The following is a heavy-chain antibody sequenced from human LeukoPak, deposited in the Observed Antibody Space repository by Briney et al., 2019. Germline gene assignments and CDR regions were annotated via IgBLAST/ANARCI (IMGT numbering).Heavy chain of an antibody. D-gene: IGHD3-22*01. J-gene: IGHJ3*02. CDR1: GGSISSYY. V-gene: IGHV4-59*01. Sequence: SEALSLTCTVSGGSISSYYWSWTRQPPGKGLEWIGYIYYSGSTNCNPSLKSRVTISVDTSKNQFSLKLSSVTAADTAVYYCARDQPYYYDSSGYAFDIWGQGTMVTVSS. CDR2: IYYSGST. CDR3: ARDQPYYYDSSGYAFDI.